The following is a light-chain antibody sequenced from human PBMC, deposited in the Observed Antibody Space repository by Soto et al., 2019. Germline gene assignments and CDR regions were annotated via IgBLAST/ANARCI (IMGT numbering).Light chain of an antibody. V-gene: IGKV3-20*01. Sequence: EIVLPQSPCTLSSSPREIATLSCRASQSIGNNYLAWYHHKPGQAPRLLIYGASNRVPGIPDRFSGSGSLTDFNLTIRSLEPEDFAIYYCQQYAASPRKFGQGTQVEVK. CDR2: GAS. CDR3: QQYAASPRK. CDR1: QSIGNNY. J-gene: IGKJ1*01.